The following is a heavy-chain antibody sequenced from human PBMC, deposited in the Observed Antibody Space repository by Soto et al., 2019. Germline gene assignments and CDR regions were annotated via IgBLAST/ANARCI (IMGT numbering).Heavy chain of an antibody. Sequence: GPGPFGASETLSLTCTVSGGSISGYYWSWIRQPPGKGLEWIGYIYYTGNTIYNPSLNSRVTMSVDTSKNQFSLHLNYVTAADTAVYYCARVRGSSKCTDPWGQGTLDIGSS. CDR3: ARVRGSSKCTDP. D-gene: IGHD3-10*01. CDR1: GGSISGYY. CDR2: IYYTGNT. V-gene: IGHV4-59*01. J-gene: IGHJ5*02.